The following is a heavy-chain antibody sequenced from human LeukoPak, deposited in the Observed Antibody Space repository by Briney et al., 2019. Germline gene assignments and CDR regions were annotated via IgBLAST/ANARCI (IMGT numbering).Heavy chain of an antibody. CDR2: ISWNSGSI. V-gene: IGHV3-9*01. Sequence: GGSLRLSCAASGFTFGDYAMHWVRQAPGKGLEWVSGISWNSGSIGYADSVKGRFTISRDNAKNSLYLQMNSLRAEDTALYYCAKGLRPNHYYGMDVWGQGTTVTVSS. CDR1: GFTFGDYA. CDR3: AKGLRPNHYYGMDV. J-gene: IGHJ6*02.